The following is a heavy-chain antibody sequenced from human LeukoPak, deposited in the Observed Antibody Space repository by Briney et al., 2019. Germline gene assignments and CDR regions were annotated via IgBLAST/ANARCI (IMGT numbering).Heavy chain of an antibody. V-gene: IGHV1-2*02. Sequence: ASVKVSCKASGYTFTSYGISWVRQAPGQGLEWMGWINPNSGGTNYAQKFQGRVTMTRDTSISTAYMELSRLRSDDTAVYYCASSNCSSTSCLGYWGQGTLVAVSS. D-gene: IGHD2-2*01. CDR2: INPNSGGT. J-gene: IGHJ4*02. CDR3: ASSNCSSTSCLGY. CDR1: GYTFTSYG.